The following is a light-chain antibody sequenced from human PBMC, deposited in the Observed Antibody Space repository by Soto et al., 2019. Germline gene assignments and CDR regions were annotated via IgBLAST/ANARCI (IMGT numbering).Light chain of an antibody. Sequence: QAVVTQSSSASASLGSSVKLTCTLSSGNSDDLIAWHQQQPGKAPRYMMKVEGSGNYNRGSGVPDRFSCSSSGADRYLTIANLQPEDEDYYYSETRGSAIWVFGGGTQLTVL. J-gene: IGLJ3*02. CDR1: SGNSDDL. CDR2: VEGSGNY. V-gene: IGLV4-60*03. CDR3: ETRGSAIWV.